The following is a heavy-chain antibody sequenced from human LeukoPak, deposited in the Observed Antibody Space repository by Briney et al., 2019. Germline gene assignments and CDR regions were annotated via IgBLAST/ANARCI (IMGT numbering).Heavy chain of an antibody. V-gene: IGHV4-34*01. J-gene: IGHJ4*02. D-gene: IGHD6-19*01. CDR2: INHSRST. Sequence: GRXXXGDINHSRSTNSHPSLKSRVTISVDTSKNQFSLKLSSVTAADTAVYYCARQEQWLVEYYFDYWGQGTLVTVSS. CDR3: ARQEQWLVEYYFDY.